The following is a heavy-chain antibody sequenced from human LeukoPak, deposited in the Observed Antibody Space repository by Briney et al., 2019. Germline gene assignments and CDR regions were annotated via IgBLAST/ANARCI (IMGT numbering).Heavy chain of an antibody. J-gene: IGHJ1*01. CDR2: ISGSGGST. D-gene: IGHD2-2*01. Sequence: GGSLRLSCAASGFTFSSYAMSWVRQAPGKGLEWVSGISGSGGSTYYADSVKGRFTISRDNFKNTLYLQMNSLRAEDTAVYYCAKGPAAIGYFQEWGQGTLVTVSS. V-gene: IGHV3-23*01. CDR3: AKGPAAIGYFQE. CDR1: GFTFSSYA.